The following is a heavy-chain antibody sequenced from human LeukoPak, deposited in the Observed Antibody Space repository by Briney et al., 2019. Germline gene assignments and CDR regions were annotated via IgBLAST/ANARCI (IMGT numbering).Heavy chain of an antibody. D-gene: IGHD5-18*01. CDR1: GFTFSSHE. CDR2: IRSSSSTM. CDR3: ARARGYNHGPQDYYFDF. V-gene: IGHV3-48*02. J-gene: IGHJ4*02. Sequence: PGGSLRLSCAASGFTFSSHEMNWVRQAPGKGLEWVSYIRSSSSTMYYADSVKGRFTISRDNAKSSLYLQMSSLRDEDTAVYYCARARGYNHGPQDYYFDFWGQGTLVTVSS.